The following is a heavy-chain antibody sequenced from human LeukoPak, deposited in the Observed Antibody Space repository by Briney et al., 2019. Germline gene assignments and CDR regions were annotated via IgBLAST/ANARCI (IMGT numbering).Heavy chain of an antibody. D-gene: IGHD1-1*01. CDR1: GFTFSSYW. J-gene: IGHJ6*02. Sequence: PGGSLRLSCAASGFTFSSYWMHWVRQAPGKGLVWVSRINTDGSSTSYADSVQGRFTISRDNAKNTLYLQMNSLRAEDTAMYYCARYDARYGMDVWGQGTTVTVSS. CDR2: INTDGSST. V-gene: IGHV3-74*01. CDR3: ARYDARYGMDV.